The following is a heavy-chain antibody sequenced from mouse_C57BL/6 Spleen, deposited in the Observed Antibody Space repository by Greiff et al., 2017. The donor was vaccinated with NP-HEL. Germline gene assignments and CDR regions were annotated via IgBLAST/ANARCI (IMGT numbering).Heavy chain of an antibody. J-gene: IGHJ2*01. Sequence: VQLQQSGAELVRPGASVKLSCTASGFNIKDYYMHWVKQRPEQGLEWIGRIDPEDGDTEYAPKFQGKATMTADTSSNTAYLQLSSLTSEDTAVYYCTRACYGSNNFDYWGQGTTLTVSS. CDR1: GFNIKDYY. CDR2: IDPEDGDT. V-gene: IGHV14-1*01. CDR3: TRACYGSNNFDY. D-gene: IGHD1-1*01.